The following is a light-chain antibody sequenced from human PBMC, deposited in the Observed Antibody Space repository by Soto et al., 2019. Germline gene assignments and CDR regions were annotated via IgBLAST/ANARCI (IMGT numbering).Light chain of an antibody. CDR2: GAF. Sequence: EIVLTQSPATLSLSPVERATLSCSASPSVTNFLAWYQQKPGQAPGLLIYGAFNRATGIPARFSGSGSGTDFTLTISSLEPEDSAIYYCQQRNIWHPVTFGHGTRLEIK. J-gene: IGKJ5*01. V-gene: IGKV3D-11*02. CDR3: QQRNIWHPVT. CDR1: PSVTNF.